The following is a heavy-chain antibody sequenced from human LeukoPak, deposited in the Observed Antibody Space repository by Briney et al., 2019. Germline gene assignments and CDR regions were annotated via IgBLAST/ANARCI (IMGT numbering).Heavy chain of an antibody. CDR2: ISSNGGST. V-gene: IGHV3-64*01. Sequence: GGSLRLSCAASGFTFSSYAMHWVRQAPRKGLEYVSAISSNGGSTYYANSVKGRFTISRDNSKNTLYLQMGSLRAEDMAVYYCARGRAPFEFDPWGQGTLVTVSS. J-gene: IGHJ5*02. CDR3: ARGRAPFEFDP. CDR1: GFTFSSYA.